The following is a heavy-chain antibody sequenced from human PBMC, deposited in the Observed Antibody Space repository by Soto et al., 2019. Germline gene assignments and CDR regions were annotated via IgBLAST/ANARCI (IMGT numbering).Heavy chain of an antibody. D-gene: IGHD3-3*01. CDR1: GFTFSSYA. J-gene: IGHJ4*02. CDR3: ASHTIFGVVHLFDY. Sequence: GGSPRLSCAASGFTFSSYAMSWVRQAPGKGLEWVSAISGSGGSTYYADSVKGRFTISRDNSKNTLYLQMNSLRAEDTAVYYCASHTIFGVVHLFDYWGQGTLVTVSS. CDR2: ISGSGGST. V-gene: IGHV3-23*01.